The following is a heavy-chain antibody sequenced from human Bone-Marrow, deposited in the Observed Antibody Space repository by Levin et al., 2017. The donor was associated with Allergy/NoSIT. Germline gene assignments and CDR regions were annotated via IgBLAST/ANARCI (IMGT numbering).Heavy chain of an antibody. V-gene: IGHV3-33*01. CDR2: IRYDGSNK. D-gene: IGHD6-13*01. CDR1: GFTFSSYG. J-gene: IGHJ5*02. CDR3: AREAAGYSSSALDP. Sequence: GGSLRLSCAASGFTFSSYGMHWVRQGPGKGLEWVAVIRYDGSNKYYADSVKGRFSISRDNSKNTLSLQMHSLRVEDTGVYYCAREAAGYSSSALDPWGQGTRVTVSS.